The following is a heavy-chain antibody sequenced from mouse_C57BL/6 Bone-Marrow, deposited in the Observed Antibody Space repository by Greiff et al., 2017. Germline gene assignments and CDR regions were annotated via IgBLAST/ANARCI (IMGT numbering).Heavy chain of an antibody. CDR3: TTDRYYGSSYDYYAMDY. CDR1: GFNIKDYY. V-gene: IGHV14-1*01. D-gene: IGHD1-1*01. J-gene: IGHJ4*01. CDR2: IDPEDGDT. Sequence: EVQLVESGAELVRPGASVKLSCTASGFNIKDYYMHWVKQRPEQGLEWIGRIDPEDGDTEYAPKFQGKATMTADTSSNTAYLQLSSLTSEDTAVYYCTTDRYYGSSYDYYAMDYWGQGTSVTVSS.